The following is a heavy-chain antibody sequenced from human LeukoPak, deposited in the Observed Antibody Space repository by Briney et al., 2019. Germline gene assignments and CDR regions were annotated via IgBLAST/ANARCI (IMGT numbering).Heavy chain of an antibody. CDR1: GGSISSYY. CDR3: ARGVIVPRWGAHFDY. J-gene: IGHJ4*02. V-gene: IGHV4-59*01. D-gene: IGHD3-10*01. Sequence: SETLSLTCTVSGGSISSYYWSWIRQPPGKGLEWIGYIYYSRSTNYNPSLKSRVTISVDTSKNQFSLQLSSVTAADTAVYYCARGVIVPRWGAHFDYWGRGTLVTVSS. CDR2: IYYSRST.